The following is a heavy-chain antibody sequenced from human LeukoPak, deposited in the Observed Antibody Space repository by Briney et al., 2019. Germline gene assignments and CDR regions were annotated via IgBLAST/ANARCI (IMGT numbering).Heavy chain of an antibody. CDR1: GFTFSSYA. Sequence: GGSLRLSCAASGFTFSSYAMHWVRQAPGKGLEWVAVISYDGSNKYYADSVKGRFTISRDNSKNTLYLQMNSLRAEDTAVYYCAKTPHIVVVTAIFYYWGQGTLVTVSS. CDR3: AKTPHIVVVTAIFYY. V-gene: IGHV3-30-3*02. D-gene: IGHD2-21*02. CDR2: ISYDGSNK. J-gene: IGHJ4*02.